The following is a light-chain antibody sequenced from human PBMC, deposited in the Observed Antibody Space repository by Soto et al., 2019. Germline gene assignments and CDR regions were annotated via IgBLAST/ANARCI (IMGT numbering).Light chain of an antibody. J-gene: IGKJ1*01. V-gene: IGKV2-28*01. Sequence: DIVMTQSPLSLPVTPGEPASISCRSSQSLLHSNGYNYLDWYLQKPGQSPQLLIYLGSNRASGVPDRLSGSGSGADFTLKISRVEAEDVRVYYCMQALQTPAFGQGTKVEIK. CDR3: MQALQTPA. CDR2: LGS. CDR1: QSLLHSNGYNY.